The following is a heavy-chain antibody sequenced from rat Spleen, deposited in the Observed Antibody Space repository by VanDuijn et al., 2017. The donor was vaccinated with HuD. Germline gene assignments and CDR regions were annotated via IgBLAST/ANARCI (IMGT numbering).Heavy chain of an antibody. CDR1: GFSLTSYN. D-gene: IGHD1-12*03. CDR2: IWTGGST. Sequence: QVQLKESGPGLMQPSQTLSLTCTVAGFSLTSYNVHWVRQPTGKGLEWMGVIWTGGSTDYNSALKSRLSISRDTSKSQVFLKMNSLQTEDTAIYFCTRNYDGSSFDYWGQGVMVTVSS. J-gene: IGHJ2*01. CDR3: TRNYDGSSFDY. V-gene: IGHV2-30*01.